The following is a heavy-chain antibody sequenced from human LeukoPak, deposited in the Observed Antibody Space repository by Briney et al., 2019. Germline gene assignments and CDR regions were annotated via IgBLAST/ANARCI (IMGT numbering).Heavy chain of an antibody. CDR1: GGTFSSYA. V-gene: IGHV1-69*13. J-gene: IGHJ3*02. Sequence: ASVKVSCKASGGTFSSYAISWVRQAPGRGLEWMGGIIPIFGTANYAQKFQGRVTITADESTSTAYMELSRLTSDDTAVYYCARGEMITFGGVIVISTFDIWGQGTMVTVS. D-gene: IGHD3-16*02. CDR3: ARGEMITFGGVIVISTFDI. CDR2: IIPIFGTA.